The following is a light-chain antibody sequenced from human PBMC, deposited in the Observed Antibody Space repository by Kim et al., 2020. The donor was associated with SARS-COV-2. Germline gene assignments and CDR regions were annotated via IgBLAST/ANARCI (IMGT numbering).Light chain of an antibody. J-gene: IGLJ2*01. V-gene: IGLV3-21*04. CDR2: YDS. Sequence: SYELTQPPSVSVAPGKTARITCGGNNIGSKSVHWYQQKPGQAPVLVTYYDSDRPSGIPERFSGSNSGNTATLTISRVEAGDEADYYCQVWDSSSDQQGVFGGGTQLTVL. CDR3: QVWDSSSDQQGV. CDR1: NIGSKS.